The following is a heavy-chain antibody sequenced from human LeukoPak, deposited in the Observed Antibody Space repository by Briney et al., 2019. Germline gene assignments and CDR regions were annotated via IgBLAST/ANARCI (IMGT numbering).Heavy chain of an antibody. CDR1: GGSISSGSYY. CDR2: IYTSGST. Sequence: SETLSLTCTVSGGSISSGSYYWSWIRQPAGKGLEWIGRIYTSGSTNYNPSLKSRDTISVDTSKNQFSLKLSSVTAADTAVYYCARDQTRYCSGGSCYWDYYYYYMDVWGKGTTVTISS. V-gene: IGHV4-61*02. CDR3: ARDQTRYCSGGSCYWDYYYYYMDV. D-gene: IGHD2-15*01. J-gene: IGHJ6*03.